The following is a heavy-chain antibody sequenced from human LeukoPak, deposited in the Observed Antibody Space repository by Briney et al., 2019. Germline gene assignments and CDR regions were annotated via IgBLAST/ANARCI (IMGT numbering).Heavy chain of an antibody. D-gene: IGHD1-26*01. CDR1: GGSFSGYY. V-gene: IGHV4-34*01. CDR3: ARVGVGATDFDY. J-gene: IGHJ4*02. Sequence: PSETLSLTCAVYGGSFSGYYWSWIRQPPGKGLEWIGEINHSGSTNYNPSLKSRVTISVDTSKNQFSLKLSSVTAADTVVYYCARVGVGATDFDYWGQGTLVTVSS. CDR2: INHSGST.